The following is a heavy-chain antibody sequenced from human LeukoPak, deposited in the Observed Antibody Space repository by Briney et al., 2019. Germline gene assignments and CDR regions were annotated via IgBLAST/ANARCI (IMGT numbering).Heavy chain of an antibody. CDR3: AGYLRQPGTFSLDH. CDR2: IYYSGST. J-gene: IGHJ4*02. V-gene: IGHV4-59*02. D-gene: IGHD1-14*01. Sequence: SETLSLTWTLSGASVSRVYSGWVRQPPGMGLEWIGYIYYSGSTNYNPSLKSRVTMSVDTSRNQFSLELPSVTAAGSAVYYCAGYLRQPGTFSLDHWGQGTLVTVSS. CDR1: GASVSRVY.